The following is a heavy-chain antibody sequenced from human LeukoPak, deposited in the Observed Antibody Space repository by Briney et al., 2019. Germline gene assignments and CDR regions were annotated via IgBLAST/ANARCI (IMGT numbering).Heavy chain of an antibody. V-gene: IGHV3-30*03. CDR1: GFTFSSYG. J-gene: IGHJ4*02. D-gene: IGHD3-22*01. Sequence: GGSLRLSCAASGFTFSSYGMHWVRQAPGKGLEGVAVISYDGSNKYYADSVKGRFTISRDNSKNTLYLQMNSLRAEDTAVYYCASIHYYDSSGYYYRGDYWGQGTLVTVSS. CDR3: ASIHYYDSSGYYYRGDY. CDR2: ISYDGSNK.